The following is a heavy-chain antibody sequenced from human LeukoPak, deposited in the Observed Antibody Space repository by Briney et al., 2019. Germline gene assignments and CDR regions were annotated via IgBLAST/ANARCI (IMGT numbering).Heavy chain of an antibody. J-gene: IGHJ4*02. V-gene: IGHV3-53*01. CDR2: IYSGGST. Sequence: PGGSLRLSCAASGFTVSSNYMSWVRQTPGKGLEWVSVIYSGGSTYYADSVKGRFTISRDNSKNTLYLQMNSLRAEDAAVYYCARDYGVAEGYWGQGTLVTVSS. CDR3: ARDYGVAEGY. CDR1: GFTVSSNY. D-gene: IGHD6-19*01.